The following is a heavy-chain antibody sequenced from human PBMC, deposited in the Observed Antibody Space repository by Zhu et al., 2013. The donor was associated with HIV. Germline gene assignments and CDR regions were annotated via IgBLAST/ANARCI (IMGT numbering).Heavy chain of an antibody. CDR3: ARSPDINLGHCTMVSCYSRSGSLDL. Sequence: QDQLVQSGAELKKPGSSLKVSCTSSGHTSVTEAFFWVRQAPGQGLEWLGTIIPLFDTIHYSQRFQDRVSITADRSTSTVYMEMRSLRSEDTALYYCARSPDINLGHCTMVSCYSRSGSLDLWGQGTMVTVSS. J-gene: IGHJ3*01. CDR1: GHTSVTEA. V-gene: IGHV1-69*14. CDR2: IIPLFDTI. D-gene: IGHD3-10*01.